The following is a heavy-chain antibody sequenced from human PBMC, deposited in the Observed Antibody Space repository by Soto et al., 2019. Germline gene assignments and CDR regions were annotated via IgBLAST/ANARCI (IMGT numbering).Heavy chain of an antibody. D-gene: IGHD1-20*01. CDR2: IIPILGIA. Sequence: QVQLVQSGAEVKKPGSSVKVSCKASGGTFSSYTISWVRQAPGQGLEWMGRIIPILGIANYAQKFQGRVTITADKSTSTSYMELSSLRSEDTAVYYCARDLLYNWDQGINWFDPWGQGPLVTVSS. CDR3: ARDLLYNWDQGINWFDP. CDR1: GGTFSSYT. V-gene: IGHV1-69*08. J-gene: IGHJ5*02.